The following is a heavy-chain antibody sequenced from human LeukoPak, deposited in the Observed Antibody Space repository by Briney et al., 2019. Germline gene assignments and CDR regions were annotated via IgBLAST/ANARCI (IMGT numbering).Heavy chain of an antibody. CDR3: ARTRTDFVGYYFDY. CDR2: TSSSDDGT. D-gene: IGHD3/OR15-3a*01. Sequence: LPGGSLRLSCVASGFPLSNYAMSWVRQVPGKGLEWVSATSSSDDGTYYADSVRGRFTISRDNSKNTLYLQMNRLRVEDAALYYCARTRTDFVGYYFDYWGQGTLVTVSS. CDR1: GFPLSNYA. J-gene: IGHJ4*02. V-gene: IGHV3-23*01.